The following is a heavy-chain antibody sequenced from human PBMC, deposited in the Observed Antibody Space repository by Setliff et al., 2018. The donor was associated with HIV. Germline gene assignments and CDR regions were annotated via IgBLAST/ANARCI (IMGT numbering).Heavy chain of an antibody. D-gene: IGHD6-13*01. CDR3: ARPGIAAADYYFDY. V-gene: IGHV1-46*01. J-gene: IGHJ4*02. CDR2: VNPSGGST. CDR1: GYTFTNYN. Sequence: ASVKVSCKASGYTFTNYNIHWVRQAPGQGLEWVGMVNPSGGSTAYAQKFQGRVTVIRDTSTSTVYMDLSSLRSEDTAVYYCARPGIAAADYYFDYWGQGALVTVSS.